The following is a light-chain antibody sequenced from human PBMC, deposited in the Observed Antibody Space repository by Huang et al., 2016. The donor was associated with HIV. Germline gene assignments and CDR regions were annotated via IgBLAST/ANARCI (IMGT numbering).Light chain of an antibody. V-gene: IGKV1-39*01. CDR1: QSISSY. Sequence: DIQMTQSPSSMSASVGDRVTITCRASQSISSYLNLYQQKPGKDPKLLVYSASLLQSGVPSRFSGSGSETAFTLTIRSLQPEDFATYYCQQSYSTPLTFGGGTKVEIK. J-gene: IGKJ4*01. CDR3: QQSYSTPLT. CDR2: SAS.